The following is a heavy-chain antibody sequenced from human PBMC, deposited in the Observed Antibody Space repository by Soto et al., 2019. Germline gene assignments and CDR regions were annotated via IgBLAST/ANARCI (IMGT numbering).Heavy chain of an antibody. CDR1: GGSFSGYY. CDR2: INHSGST. J-gene: IGHJ6*02. Sequence: SETLSLTCAVYGGSFSGYYWSWIRQPPGKGLEWIGEINHSGSTNYNPSLKSRVTISVDTSKNQFSLKLSPVTAADTAVYYCARPYGDYGYGMDVWGQGTTVTVSS. CDR3: ARPYGDYGYGMDV. V-gene: IGHV4-34*01. D-gene: IGHD4-17*01.